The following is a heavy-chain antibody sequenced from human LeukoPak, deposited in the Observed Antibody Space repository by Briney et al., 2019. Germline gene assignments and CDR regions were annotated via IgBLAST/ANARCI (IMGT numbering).Heavy chain of an antibody. V-gene: IGHV4-59*01. CDR1: GGSISSYY. Sequence: PSETLSLTCTVSGGSISSYYWSWIRQPPGKGLEWIGYIYYSGSTNYNPSLKSRVTISVDTSKNQFSLKLSSVTAADTAVYYCARSYYYGSGSYYRNYYYYMDVWGKGTTVTVSS. D-gene: IGHD3-10*01. CDR2: IYYSGST. J-gene: IGHJ6*03. CDR3: ARSYYYGSGSYYRNYYYYMDV.